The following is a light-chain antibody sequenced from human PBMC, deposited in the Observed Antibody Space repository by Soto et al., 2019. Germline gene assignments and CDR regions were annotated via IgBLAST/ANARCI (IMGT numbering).Light chain of an antibody. CDR1: QSISTH. CDR2: AAS. Sequence: DIQMTQSPSSLSASVGDRVTITCRASQSISTHLNWYQQKPGKAPKLLIYAASTLQSGVPSRFSGSGSGTDFTLTINSLQPEDVATYSCQKYSSVPVFGPGTKVEIK. J-gene: IGKJ3*01. V-gene: IGKV1-27*01. CDR3: QKYSSVPV.